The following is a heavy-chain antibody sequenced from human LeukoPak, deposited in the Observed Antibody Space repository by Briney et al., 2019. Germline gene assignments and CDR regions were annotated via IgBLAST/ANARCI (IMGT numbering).Heavy chain of an antibody. Sequence: PSETLSLTCGVYGGSFSDYYWSWIRQSPGKGLEWIGEINQGGSTTYNPSLKSRVTISVDTSKNQFSLKLSSVTAADTAVYYCARHYSRSSRFDYWGQGTLVTVSS. CDR2: INQGGST. V-gene: IGHV4-34*01. D-gene: IGHD6-6*01. J-gene: IGHJ4*02. CDR3: ARHYSRSSRFDY. CDR1: GGSFSDYY.